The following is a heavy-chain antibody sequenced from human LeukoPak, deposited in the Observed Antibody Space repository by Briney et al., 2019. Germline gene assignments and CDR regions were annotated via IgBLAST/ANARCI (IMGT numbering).Heavy chain of an antibody. CDR1: GYTFTSYG. CDR3: ARTYAATTPTNY. Sequence: ASVKVSCKASGYTFTSYGISWVRQAPGQGLEWMGWISAYNGNTNYAQKLQGRVTMTTDTSTSTAHMELRSLRSDDTAVYYCARTYAATTPTNYWGQGTLVTVSS. J-gene: IGHJ4*02. CDR2: ISAYNGNT. D-gene: IGHD4-17*01. V-gene: IGHV1-18*01.